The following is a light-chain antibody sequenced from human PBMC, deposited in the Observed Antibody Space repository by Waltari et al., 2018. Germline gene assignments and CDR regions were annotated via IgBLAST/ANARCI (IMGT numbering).Light chain of an antibody. CDR1: ALPKKY. Sequence: SYELTQPPSVSVSPGQMARITCSGVALPKKYIYWYQQKSGQAPVLVIYEDRKRPSGIPQRFSGSSSGTTATLTISGAQVEDEADYHCYSTDSSGNHRVFGGGTKLIVL. V-gene: IGLV3-10*01. J-gene: IGLJ2*01. CDR2: EDR. CDR3: YSTDSSGNHRV.